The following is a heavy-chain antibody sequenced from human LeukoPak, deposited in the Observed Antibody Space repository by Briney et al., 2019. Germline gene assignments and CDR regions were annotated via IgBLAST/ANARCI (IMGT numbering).Heavy chain of an antibody. Sequence: SETLSLTCTVTGGSISSSSYYWGWIRQPPGKGLEWIGSIYYSGSTYYNPSLKSRVTISVDTSKNQFSLKLSSVTAADTAVYYCARERGGAEDYWGQGTLVTVSS. D-gene: IGHD1-26*01. J-gene: IGHJ4*02. CDR3: ARERGGAEDY. CDR1: GGSISSSSYY. CDR2: IYYSGST. V-gene: IGHV4-39*02.